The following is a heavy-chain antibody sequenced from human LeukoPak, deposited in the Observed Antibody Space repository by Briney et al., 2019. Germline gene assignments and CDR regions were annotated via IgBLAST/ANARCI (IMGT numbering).Heavy chain of an antibody. CDR1: GGSISNYY. CDR3: ARRLSGDDAFDI. Sequence: SETLSLTCTVSGGSISNYYWSWIRQPPGKGLEWVGYIYYSGSTNYNPSLKSRVTISEDTSKTQFSLNLSSLTAAGTAVYYCARRLSGDDAFDIWGQGTMVTVSS. V-gene: IGHV4-59*08. CDR2: IYYSGST. D-gene: IGHD1-1*01. J-gene: IGHJ3*02.